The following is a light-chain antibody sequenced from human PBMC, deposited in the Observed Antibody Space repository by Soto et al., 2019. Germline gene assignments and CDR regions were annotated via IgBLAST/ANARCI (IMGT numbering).Light chain of an antibody. V-gene: IGKV3-20*01. CDR2: GAS. CDR3: QQYGSSPPLIT. J-gene: IGKJ5*01. Sequence: EIVLTQSPGTLSLSPGERTTLSCRASQSVSSSYLAWYQQKPGQAPRLLIYGASSRATGIPDRFSGSGSGTDFTLTISRLAPEDFALYYCQQYGSSPPLITFGQGTRLEIK. CDR1: QSVSSSY.